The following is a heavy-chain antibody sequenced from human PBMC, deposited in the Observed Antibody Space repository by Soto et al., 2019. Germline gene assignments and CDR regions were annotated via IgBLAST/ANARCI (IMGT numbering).Heavy chain of an antibody. CDR2: ISYSGTT. V-gene: IGHV4-59*01. D-gene: IGHD5-12*01. CDR3: ACLPSYSGYNSSAFDI. CDR1: GGSISASF. J-gene: IGHJ3*02. Sequence: PSETLSLTCTVSGGSISASFWSWIRQPPGKGLEWIGYISYSGTTTYNPSLKSRLTMSVDTSKNQFSLRLSSVTAADAAVYYCACLPSYSGYNSSAFDIWGQGTMVTVSS.